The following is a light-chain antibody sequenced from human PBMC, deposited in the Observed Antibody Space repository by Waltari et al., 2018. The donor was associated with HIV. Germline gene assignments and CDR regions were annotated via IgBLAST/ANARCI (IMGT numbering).Light chain of an antibody. CDR3: LSADGRGVRKF. Sequence: YELTQPPSVSVSPGQTARIPFYGNALSDQFGSWYQHKVGQAPVLVIFRSRERSSQVPARFSASKSGTTFTLTISGVQAEDEADYFCLSADGRGVRKFFGGGTRLSVL. V-gene: IGLV3-25*03. CDR2: RSR. J-gene: IGLJ2*01. CDR1: ALSDQF.